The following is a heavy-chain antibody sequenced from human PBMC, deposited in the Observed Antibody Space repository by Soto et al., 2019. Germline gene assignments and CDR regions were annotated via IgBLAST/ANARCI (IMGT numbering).Heavy chain of an antibody. Sequence: GASVKVSCKASGGTFSSYTISWVRQAPGQGLEWMGRIIPILGIANYAQKFQGRVTITADKSTSTAYMELSSLRSEDTAVYYCARAQQLDAEYFQHWGQGTLVTVSS. J-gene: IGHJ1*01. V-gene: IGHV1-69*02. CDR2: IIPILGIA. CDR1: GGTFSSYT. D-gene: IGHD6-13*01. CDR3: ARAQQLDAEYFQH.